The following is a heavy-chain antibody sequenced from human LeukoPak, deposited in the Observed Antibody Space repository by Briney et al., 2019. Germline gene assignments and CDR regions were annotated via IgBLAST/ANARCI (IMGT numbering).Heavy chain of an antibody. CDR1: GGSISNRSSY. CDR2: VYYSGST. J-gene: IGHJ6*03. CDR3: ARTYVSSSYYYYYYMDV. V-gene: IGHV4-39*01. Sequence: SETLSLTCTVSGGSISNRSSYWGWIRQPPGKGLGWIGSVYYSGSTYYNPSLKSRVAISVDMSKNQFSLKLSSVTAADTAVYYCARTYVSSSYYYYYYMDVWGKGTTVTISS. D-gene: IGHD6-13*01.